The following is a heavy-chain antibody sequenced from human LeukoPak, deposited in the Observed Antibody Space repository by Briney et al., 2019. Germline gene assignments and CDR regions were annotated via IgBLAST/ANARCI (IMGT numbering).Heavy chain of an antibody. CDR1: GFTFSSIW. Sequence: PGGSLRLSCAASGFTFSSIWMSWVRQAPGKGLEWVANIKHDGSETNYVDSVRGRLTISRDNAENSLHLQMNNLRVEDTALYYCAKNGGPHGLDVWGQGTTVTVSS. V-gene: IGHV3-7*02. CDR3: AKNGGPHGLDV. J-gene: IGHJ6*02. D-gene: IGHD3-16*01. CDR2: IKHDGSET.